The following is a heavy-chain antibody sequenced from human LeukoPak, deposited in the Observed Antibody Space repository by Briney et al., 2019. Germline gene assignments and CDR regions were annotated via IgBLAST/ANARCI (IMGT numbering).Heavy chain of an antibody. CDR2: IYYSGST. J-gene: IGHJ4*02. V-gene: IGHV4-59*12. D-gene: IGHD5-18*01. CDR1: GGSISSYH. Sequence: SETLSLTCTVSGGSISSYHWSWIRQPPGKGLEWIGYIYYSGSTNYNPSLKSRVTISVDTSKNQFSLKLSSVTAADTAVYYCARGWSTAIDYWGQGTLVTVSS. CDR3: ARGWSTAIDY.